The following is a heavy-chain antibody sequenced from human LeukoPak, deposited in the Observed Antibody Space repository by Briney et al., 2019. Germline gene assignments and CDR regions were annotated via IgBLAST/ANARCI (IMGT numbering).Heavy chain of an antibody. CDR3: ARDVSRCSSTSCYSYYGMDV. D-gene: IGHD2-2*01. V-gene: IGHV3-21*01. CDR2: ISSSSSYI. Sequence: GGPLRLSCAASGFTFSSYSMNWVRQAPGKGLEWVSSISSSSSYIYYADSVKGRFTISRDNAKNSLYLQMNSLRAEDTAVYYCARDVSRCSSTSCYSYYGMDVWGQGTTVTVSS. J-gene: IGHJ6*02. CDR1: GFTFSSYS.